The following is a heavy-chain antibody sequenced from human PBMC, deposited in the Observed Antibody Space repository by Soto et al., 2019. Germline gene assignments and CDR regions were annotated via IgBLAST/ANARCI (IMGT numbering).Heavy chain of an antibody. Sequence: QVQLVQSGADVKRPGSSVKVSCKASGDTFAFYSINWVRQAPGLGLEWMGRINPILSMSNYAQRFQGRVTMTADKSTSTAYMVLNSLRSEDTAMYYCATSYGSGYRAFDYWGQGALVTVSS. V-gene: IGHV1-69*02. CDR2: INPILSMS. J-gene: IGHJ4*02. CDR3: ATSYGSGYRAFDY. CDR1: GDTFAFYS. D-gene: IGHD3-10*01.